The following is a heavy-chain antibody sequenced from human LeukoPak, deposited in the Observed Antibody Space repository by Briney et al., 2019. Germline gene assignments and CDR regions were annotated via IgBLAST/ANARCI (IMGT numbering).Heavy chain of an antibody. Sequence: GGSLRLSCAASGFTFSNAWMSWVRQAPGKGLEWVGRIKSKTDGGTTDYAAPVKGRFTISRDESKNTLYLQMNSLKTEDTAVYYCTTKWLRFTSSFDYWGQGTLVTVSS. CDR1: GFTFSNAW. V-gene: IGHV3-15*01. CDR2: IKSKTDGGTT. D-gene: IGHD5-12*01. CDR3: TTKWLRFTSSFDY. J-gene: IGHJ4*02.